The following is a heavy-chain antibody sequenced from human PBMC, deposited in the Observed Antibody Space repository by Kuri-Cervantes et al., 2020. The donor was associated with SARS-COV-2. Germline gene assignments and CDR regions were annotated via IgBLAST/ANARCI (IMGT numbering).Heavy chain of an antibody. Sequence: GKSLKISCAASGFTFSSYAMHWVRQAPGKGLEWVAVISYDGSNKYYADSVKGRFTISRDNSKNTLYLQMNSLRAEDTAVYYCARDLRLGKSLDYWGQGTLVTVSS. D-gene: IGHD7-27*01. V-gene: IGHV3-30-3*01. J-gene: IGHJ4*02. CDR2: ISYDGSNK. CDR3: ARDLRLGKSLDY. CDR1: GFTFSSYA.